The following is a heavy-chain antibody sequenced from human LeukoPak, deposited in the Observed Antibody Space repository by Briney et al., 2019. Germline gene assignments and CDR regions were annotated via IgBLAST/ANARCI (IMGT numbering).Heavy chain of an antibody. V-gene: IGHV4-39*07. CDR2: IYYSGNT. J-gene: IGHJ4*02. CDR1: GGSISSGGYY. Sequence: SETLSLTCTVSGGSISSGGYYWSWIRQPPGKGLEWIGSIYYSGNTYYNPSLKSRVTISLDTSKSHFSLKLSSVTAADTAVYYCARYHNGYDDYWGQGTLVTVSS. CDR3: ARYHNGYDDY. D-gene: IGHD5-12*01.